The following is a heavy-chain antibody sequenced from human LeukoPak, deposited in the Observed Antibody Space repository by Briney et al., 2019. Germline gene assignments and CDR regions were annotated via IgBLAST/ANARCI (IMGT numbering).Heavy chain of an antibody. Sequence: GGSLRLSCAASGFTFSSYSMDWVPQAPGKGLEWVASISSSSSYIYYADSVKGRFTISRDNAKNSLYLQMNSLRAEDTAVYYCAKVSGYYYWGQGTLVTVSS. CDR2: ISSSSSYI. CDR3: AKVSGYYY. CDR1: GFTFSSYS. V-gene: IGHV3-21*01. D-gene: IGHD6-13*01. J-gene: IGHJ4*02.